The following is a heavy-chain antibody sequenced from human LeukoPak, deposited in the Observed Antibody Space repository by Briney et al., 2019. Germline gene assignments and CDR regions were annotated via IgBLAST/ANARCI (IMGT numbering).Heavy chain of an antibody. J-gene: IGHJ6*03. Sequence: ASVKVSCKASGGTFSSYAISWVRQAPGQGLEWMGGIIPIFGTANYAQKFQGRVTITADESTSTAYMELSSLRSEDTAVYYCARVSSTSWHSYYYYYMDVWGKGTTVTVSS. CDR1: GGTFSSYA. D-gene: IGHD2-2*01. CDR2: IIPIFGTA. V-gene: IGHV1-69*13. CDR3: ARVSSTSWHSYYYYYMDV.